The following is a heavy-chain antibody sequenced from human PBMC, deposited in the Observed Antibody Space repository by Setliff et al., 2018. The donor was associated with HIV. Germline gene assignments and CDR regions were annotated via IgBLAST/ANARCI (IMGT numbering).Heavy chain of an antibody. CDR3: VRGPQWLVQKGRVYYFDY. Sequence: SETLSLTCSVSGYSINTAYYWGWIRQSPGKGLEWIGYIYYSGSTYYNPSLKSRVTISVDTSKNQASLKLNSMTAADTAVYFCVRGPQWLVQKGRVYYFDYWGQGTLVTVSS. D-gene: IGHD6-19*01. CDR1: GYSINTAYY. CDR2: IYYSGST. V-gene: IGHV4-38-2*02. J-gene: IGHJ4*02.